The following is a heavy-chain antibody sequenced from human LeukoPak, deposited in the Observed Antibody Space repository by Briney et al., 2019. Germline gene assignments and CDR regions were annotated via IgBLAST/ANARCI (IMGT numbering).Heavy chain of an antibody. Sequence: ASLKVSCKASGYTFTGYYIHWVRQAPGQGLEWMGWINPKRGDTDYAQRFQGRITMARDTSMSTAFMELYSLTSDDTAVYYCVRDIAGSEYDNSGVYWGKRTLVTVS. D-gene: IGHD3-22*01. V-gene: IGHV1-2*02. CDR2: INPKRGDT. CDR1: GYTFTGYY. CDR3: VRDIAGSEYDNSGVY. J-gene: IGHJ4*02.